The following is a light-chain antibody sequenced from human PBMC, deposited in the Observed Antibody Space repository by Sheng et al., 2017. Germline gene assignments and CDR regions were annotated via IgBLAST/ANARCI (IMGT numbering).Light chain of an antibody. CDR2: KAS. CDR3: QQSYNTPRT. V-gene: IGKV1-39*01. CDR1: ESISRY. Sequence: DIQMTQSPSSLSASIGDRVTITCRASESISRYLNWYQQKGGQAPNLLIYKASTLQSGVPSSFSGSGSGTDFTLTISSLQPEDFASYFCQQSYNTPRTFGQGTRLEIK. J-gene: IGKJ2*01.